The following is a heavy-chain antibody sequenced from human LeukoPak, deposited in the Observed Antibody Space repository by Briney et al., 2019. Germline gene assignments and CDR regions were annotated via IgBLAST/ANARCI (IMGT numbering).Heavy chain of an antibody. Sequence: ASVKVSCKASGYTFTSYGISWVRQAPGQGLEWMGWISAYNGNTNYAQKLQGRVTITADKSTSTAYMELSSLRSEDTAVYYCARSSYRIQFDYWGRGTLVTVSS. CDR2: ISAYNGNT. J-gene: IGHJ4*02. CDR1: GYTFTSYG. CDR3: ARSSYRIQFDY. D-gene: IGHD5-18*01. V-gene: IGHV1-18*01.